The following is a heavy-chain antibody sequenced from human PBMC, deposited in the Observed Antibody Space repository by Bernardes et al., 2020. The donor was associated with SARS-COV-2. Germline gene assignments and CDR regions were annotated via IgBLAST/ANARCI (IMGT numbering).Heavy chain of an antibody. CDR2: INHSGST. CDR1: GGSFSGYY. CDR3: ARYYVWGSYRYPYNWFDP. V-gene: IGHV4-34*01. J-gene: IGHJ5*02. Sequence: TLSLTCAVYGGSFSGYYWSWIRQPPGKGLEWIGEINHSGSTNYNPSLKSRVTISVDTSKNQFSLKLSSVTAADTAVYYCARYYVWGSYRYPYNWFDPWGQGTLVTVSS. D-gene: IGHD3-16*02.